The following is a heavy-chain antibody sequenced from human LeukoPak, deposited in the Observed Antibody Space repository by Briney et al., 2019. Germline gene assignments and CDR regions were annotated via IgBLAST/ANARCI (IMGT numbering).Heavy chain of an antibody. CDR3: AASMVRVNWFDP. J-gene: IGHJ5*02. CDR1: GGSISSSSYY. V-gene: IGHV4-39*07. CDR2: IYYSGST. Sequence: SETLSLTCTVSGGSISSSSYYWGWIRQPPGKGLEWIGSIYYSGSTNYNPSLKSRVTISVDTSKNQFSLKLSSVTAADTAVYYCAASMVRVNWFDPWGQGTLVTVSS. D-gene: IGHD3-10*01.